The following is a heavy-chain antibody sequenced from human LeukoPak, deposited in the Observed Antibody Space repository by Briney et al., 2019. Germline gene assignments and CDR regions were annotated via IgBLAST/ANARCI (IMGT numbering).Heavy chain of an antibody. Sequence: ASVKVSCKASGYTFTGYYMHWVRQAPGQGLEWMGWINPNSGGTNYAQKFQGRVTMTRDTSISTAYMELSRLRSDDTAVYYCARAGSMRYYYCYGMDVWGQGTTVTVSS. CDR1: GYTFTGYY. CDR3: ARAGSMRYYYCYGMDV. V-gene: IGHV1-2*02. J-gene: IGHJ6*02. CDR2: INPNSGGT.